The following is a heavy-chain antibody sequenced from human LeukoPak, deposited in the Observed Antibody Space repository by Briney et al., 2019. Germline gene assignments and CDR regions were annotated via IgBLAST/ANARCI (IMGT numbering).Heavy chain of an antibody. D-gene: IGHD4-17*01. CDR3: ARRNGDLTPYYYYGMDV. Sequence: SETLSLTCAVYGGSFSGYYWSWIRQPPGKGLERIGEINHSGSTNYNPSLKSRVTISVDTSKNQFSLKLSSVTAADTAVYYCARRNGDLTPYYYYGMDVWGQGTTVTVSS. V-gene: IGHV4-34*01. J-gene: IGHJ6*02. CDR2: INHSGST. CDR1: GGSFSGYY.